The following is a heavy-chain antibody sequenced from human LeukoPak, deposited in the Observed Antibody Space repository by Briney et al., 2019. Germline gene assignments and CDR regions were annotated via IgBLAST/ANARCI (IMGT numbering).Heavy chain of an antibody. CDR1: GGSISIDF. Sequence: SETLSLTCTVSGGSISIDFLSWIREPAGKGVEWIGRIYTSGSNNYNPYLKSRVTMSVDTSKNHSSLQLSYVPAAEKAVYYCAREQRSSSWYGQIDYWGQGTLVTVSS. J-gene: IGHJ4*02. V-gene: IGHV4-4*07. D-gene: IGHD6-13*01. CDR2: IYTSGSN. CDR3: AREQRSSSWYGQIDY.